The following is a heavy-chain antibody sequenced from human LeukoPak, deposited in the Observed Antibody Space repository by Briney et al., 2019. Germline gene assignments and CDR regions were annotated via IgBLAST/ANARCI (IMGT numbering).Heavy chain of an antibody. CDR1: GFTFSNYA. J-gene: IGHJ3*02. V-gene: IGHV3-30-3*01. Sequence: PGRSLRLSCAASGFTFSNYAMHWVRQAPGKGLEWVAAISYDGSTKYYADSVKGRFIISRDNSKNTLYLQMNSLRAEDTAVYYCARRRLELLRDGFDIWGQGTMVTVSS. CDR3: ARRRLELLRDGFDI. D-gene: IGHD1-7*01. CDR2: ISYDGSTK.